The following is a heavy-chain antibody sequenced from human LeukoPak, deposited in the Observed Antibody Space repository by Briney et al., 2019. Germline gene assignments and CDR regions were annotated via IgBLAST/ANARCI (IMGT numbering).Heavy chain of an antibody. CDR3: ARGRREECSSTSCLHYYYYGMDV. J-gene: IGHJ6*02. CDR2: IKADGGDK. V-gene: IGHV3-7*01. Sequence: GGSLRLSCTASGFTFGTYWMTLVRQAPGKGLEWVANIKADGGDKFYVDSVKGRFAISRDNAKRSLYLQMNSLRAEDTAVYYCARGRREECSSTSCLHYYYYGMDVWGQGTMVTVSS. D-gene: IGHD2-2*01. CDR1: GFTFGTYW.